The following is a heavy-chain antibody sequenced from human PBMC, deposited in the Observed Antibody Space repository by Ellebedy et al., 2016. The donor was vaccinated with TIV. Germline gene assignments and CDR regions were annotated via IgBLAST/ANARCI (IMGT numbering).Heavy chain of an antibody. J-gene: IGHJ3*01. CDR1: GFTIDDYA. D-gene: IGHD1-26*01. V-gene: IGHV3-43*02. CDR3: ARHKWEPKGVAVDL. CDR2: ISGDGGST. Sequence: GGSLRLSCAASGFTIDDYAMHWVRQAPGKGLEWVSLISGDGGSTYYADSVKGRFTISRDNAKTSLYLQMNSLRAEDTAVYYCARHKWEPKGVAVDLWGQGTMATVSS.